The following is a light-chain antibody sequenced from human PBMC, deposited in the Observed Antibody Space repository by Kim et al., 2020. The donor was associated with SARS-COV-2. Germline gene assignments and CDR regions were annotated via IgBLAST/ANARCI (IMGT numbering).Light chain of an antibody. Sequence: VVLTQSPGTLSLSPGERATLSCRASLSVSLNNLAWYHQKPGQAPRLLIYGASNRATGIPDRFSGSGSGTDFTLTITRVEPEDFAVYYCQQYGWAPITFSQGTRLEIK. V-gene: IGKV3-20*01. CDR3: QQYGWAPIT. CDR2: GAS. J-gene: IGKJ5*01. CDR1: LSVSLNN.